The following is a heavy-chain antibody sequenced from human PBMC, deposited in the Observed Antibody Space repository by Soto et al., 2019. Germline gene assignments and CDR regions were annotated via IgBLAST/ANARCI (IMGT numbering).Heavy chain of an antibody. Sequence: GESLKISGKGSGYSFAVYCITWVLQKPWKGLEWMGRIDPSDSQTYYSPSFRGHVTISVTKSITTVFLQWSSLRASDTAMYYCARQIYDSDTGPNFQYYFDSWGQGTPVTVSS. J-gene: IGHJ4*02. V-gene: IGHV5-10-1*01. D-gene: IGHD3-22*01. CDR3: ARQIYDSDTGPNFQYYFDS. CDR1: GYSFAVYC. CDR2: IDPSDSQT.